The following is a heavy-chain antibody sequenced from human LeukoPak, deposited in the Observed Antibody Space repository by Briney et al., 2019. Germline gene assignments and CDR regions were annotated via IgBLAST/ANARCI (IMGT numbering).Heavy chain of an antibody. Sequence: GGSLRLSCVSSGFSFSNYAMSWVRQAPEKGLEWVSSISGSGGSTHYADSVKGRFTTSRDNSKNTLYLQMNSLRAEDTAVYYCARGYDSSGYYSHWGQGTLVTVSS. D-gene: IGHD3-22*01. CDR3: ARGYDSSGYYSH. J-gene: IGHJ4*02. V-gene: IGHV3-23*01. CDR1: GFSFSNYA. CDR2: ISGSGGST.